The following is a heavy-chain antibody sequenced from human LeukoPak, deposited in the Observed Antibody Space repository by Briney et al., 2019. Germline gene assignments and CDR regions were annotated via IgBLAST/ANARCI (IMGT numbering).Heavy chain of an antibody. J-gene: IGHJ6*02. Sequence: GRSLRLSCAASGFTFSSYGMHWVRQAPGKGLEWLAVIWYDGTNKNYADSVKGRFSISRDNSKNTLYLQMNSLRAEDTAVYYCAGDWIRGSNYYYYGMEVWGQGTTVTVSS. CDR1: GFTFSSYG. D-gene: IGHD5-18*01. V-gene: IGHV3-33*01. CDR3: AGDWIRGSNYYYYGMEV. CDR2: IWYDGTNK.